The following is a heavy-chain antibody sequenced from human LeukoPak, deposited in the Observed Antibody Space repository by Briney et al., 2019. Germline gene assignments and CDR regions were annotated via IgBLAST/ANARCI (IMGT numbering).Heavy chain of an antibody. CDR1: GYTFTSYD. V-gene: IGHV1-69*13. Sequence: SVKVSCKASGYTFTSYDINWVRQAPGQGLEWMGGIIPIFGTANYAQKFQGRVTITADESTTTAYMELSSLRSEDTAIYFCARGLDWNDLHLGVWGKGTTVIVSS. CDR3: ARGLDWNDLHLGV. CDR2: IIPIFGTA. D-gene: IGHD1-1*01. J-gene: IGHJ6*04.